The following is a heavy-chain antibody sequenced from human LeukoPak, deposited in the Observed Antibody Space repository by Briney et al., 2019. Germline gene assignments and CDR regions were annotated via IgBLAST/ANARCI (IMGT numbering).Heavy chain of an antibody. V-gene: IGHV3-30-3*01. J-gene: IGHJ4*02. CDR1: GFTFSSYA. CDR2: ISYDGSNK. CDR3: VKALGQASPGYFDY. Sequence: GRSLRLSCAASGFTFSSYAMHWVRQAPGKGLEWVAVISYDGSNKYYADSVKGRFTISRDNSKNTLYLQMNSLRAEDTAVYYCVKALGQASPGYFDYWGQGTLVTVSS.